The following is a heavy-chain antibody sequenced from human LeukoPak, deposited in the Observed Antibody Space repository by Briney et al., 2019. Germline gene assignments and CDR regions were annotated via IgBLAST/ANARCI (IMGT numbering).Heavy chain of an antibody. J-gene: IGHJ4*02. Sequence: ASVKVSCKASGYTFTGYYMHWVRQAPGQGLEWMGWINPNSGGTYYAQKFQGRVTITRNTSISTAYMELSSLRSEDTAVYYCARDYGSGSYSSGYWGQGTLVTVSS. D-gene: IGHD3-10*01. V-gene: IGHV1-2*02. CDR3: ARDYGSGSYSSGY. CDR2: INPNSGGT. CDR1: GYTFTGYY.